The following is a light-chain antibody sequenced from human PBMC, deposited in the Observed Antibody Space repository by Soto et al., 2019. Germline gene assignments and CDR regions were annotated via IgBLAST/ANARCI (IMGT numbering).Light chain of an antibody. V-gene: IGLV1-44*01. J-gene: IGLJ2*01. Sequence: QSVLTQPPSASGTPGQRVIISCSGATSNIGGNSVNWYQQLPGTAPTLLIYSNDRRPSGVPDRLSASKSGTSASLAISGLQSEDEADYYCAVWDDTLNGVVFGGGTQLTVL. CDR3: AVWDDTLNGVV. CDR1: TSNIGGNS. CDR2: SND.